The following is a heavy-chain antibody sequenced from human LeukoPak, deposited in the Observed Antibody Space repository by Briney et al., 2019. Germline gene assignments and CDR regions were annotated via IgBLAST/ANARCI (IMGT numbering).Heavy chain of an antibody. D-gene: IGHD5-24*01. CDR2: IIPIFGSP. J-gene: IGHJ4*02. CDR3: ARDVPVEMTVSGYFDF. CDR1: GDTFSSYA. V-gene: IGHV1-69*06. Sequence: SVKVSCKASGDTFSSYASSWVRQAPGQGLEGMGGIIPIFGSPNYAQRFQSRVTITADKSTSTAYMELSSLTYKDTAVYYCARDVPVEMTVSGYFDFWGQGTLVTVSS.